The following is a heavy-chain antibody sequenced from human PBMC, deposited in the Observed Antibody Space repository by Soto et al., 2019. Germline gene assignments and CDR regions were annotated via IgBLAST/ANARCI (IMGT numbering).Heavy chain of an antibody. Sequence: SETLSLTCTVSGGSISRYYWSWIRQPPGKGLEWIGYIYYSGSTNYNPSLKSRVTISVDTSKNQFSLKLSSVTAADTAVYYCAREGYYDSSGYYYFDYWGQGTLVTVSS. V-gene: IGHV4-59*12. D-gene: IGHD3-22*01. CDR3: AREGYYDSSGYYYFDY. CDR2: IYYSGST. CDR1: GGSISRYY. J-gene: IGHJ4*02.